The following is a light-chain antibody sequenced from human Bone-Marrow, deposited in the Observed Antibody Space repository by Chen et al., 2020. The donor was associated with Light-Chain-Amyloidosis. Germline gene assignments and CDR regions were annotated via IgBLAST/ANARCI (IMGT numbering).Light chain of an antibody. CDR1: SGSIATNY. CDR2: EDD. J-gene: IGLJ3*02. Sequence: NFMLTQPHSGAESPGKTVIISCTRSSGSIATNYVQWYQQRPGSSPTTVIYEDDQRPSGVPDRFSGSIDRSSNSASLTISGLKTEDEADYYCQSYQGSSPGVFGGGTKLTVL. V-gene: IGLV6-57*01. CDR3: QSYQGSSPGV.